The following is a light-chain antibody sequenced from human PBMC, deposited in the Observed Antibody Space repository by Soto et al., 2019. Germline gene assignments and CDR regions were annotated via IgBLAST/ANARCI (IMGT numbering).Light chain of an antibody. CDR1: QSVSSSY. V-gene: IGKV3-20*01. CDR3: QQYGSSPRYT. CDR2: GAS. Sequence: EIVLTQSPGTLSLSPGERATLSCRASQSVSSSYLAWYQQKPGQAPRLLIYGASSRATGIPDRFSGSGSGTDFTLNIIRLVPEDFAVDYCQQYGSSPRYTFGQGTKLEIK. J-gene: IGKJ2*01.